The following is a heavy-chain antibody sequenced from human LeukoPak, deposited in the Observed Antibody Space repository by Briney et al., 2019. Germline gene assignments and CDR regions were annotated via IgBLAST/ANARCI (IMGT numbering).Heavy chain of an antibody. D-gene: IGHD3-22*01. CDR3: ARQRDVYDDNSGYQGFDY. CDR2: IIPIFGTA. Sequence: SVKVSCKASGGTFSSYAISWARQAPGQGLEWMGGIIPIFGTANYAQKFQGRVTITADESTSTAYMELSSLRSEDTAIYYCARQRDVYDDNSGYQGFDYWGQGTLVTVSS. CDR1: GGTFSSYA. V-gene: IGHV1-69*01. J-gene: IGHJ4*02.